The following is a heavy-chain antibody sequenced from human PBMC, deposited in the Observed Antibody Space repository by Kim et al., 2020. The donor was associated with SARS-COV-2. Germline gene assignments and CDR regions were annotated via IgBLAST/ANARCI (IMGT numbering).Heavy chain of an antibody. CDR3: ARGGLQYAFDI. CDR2: T. Sequence: TNSNPSLKSRVTISVDTSKNQFSLKLSSVTAADTAVYYCARGGLQYAFDIWGQGTMVTVSS. J-gene: IGHJ3*02. V-gene: IGHV4-59*09.